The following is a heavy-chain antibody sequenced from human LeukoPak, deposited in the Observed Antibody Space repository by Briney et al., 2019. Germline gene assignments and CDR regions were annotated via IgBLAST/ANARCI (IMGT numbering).Heavy chain of an antibody. V-gene: IGHV1-2*02. CDR2: INPLNGDT. J-gene: IGHJ4*02. CDR3: ASPLIPYASVGY. D-gene: IGHD4-23*01. Sequence: ASVKVSCKTSGYPFTGYYLHWVRQAPGQGLEWMGRINPLNGDTNYAQKFQGRVTVTRDTSITTAYIEVNSLTSDDTAVYYCASPLIPYASVGYWGQGTLVTVSS. CDR1: GYPFTGYY.